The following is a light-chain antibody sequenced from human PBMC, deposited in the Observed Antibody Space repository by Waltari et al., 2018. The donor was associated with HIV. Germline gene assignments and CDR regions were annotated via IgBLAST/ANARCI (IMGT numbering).Light chain of an antibody. V-gene: IGLV2-14*03. Sequence: QSALTQPASVSGSPGQSITISCTGTSSDVGGYNYVSWYQQHPGKAPKLMIYDVSNRPSGVSNRFSGSKSGKTASLTISGLQAEDEAEYYCSSYTSSSLYVFGTGTKVTVL. CDR1: SSDVGGYNY. J-gene: IGLJ1*01. CDR2: DVS. CDR3: SSYTSSSLYV.